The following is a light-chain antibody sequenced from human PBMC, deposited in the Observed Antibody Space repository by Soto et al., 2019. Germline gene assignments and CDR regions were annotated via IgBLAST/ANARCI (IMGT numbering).Light chain of an antibody. J-gene: IGLJ2*01. CDR3: SAWDDSLNGLV. Sequence: QPVLTQPPSASGTPGQRVTISCSGSSSNIGSKTVNWYQQLPGTTPKLLIYSNNQRPSGVPDRFSGSKSGTSATLAISGLQSEDEADYYCSAWDDSLNGLVFGGGTKLTVL. CDR1: SSNIGSKT. V-gene: IGLV1-44*01. CDR2: SNN.